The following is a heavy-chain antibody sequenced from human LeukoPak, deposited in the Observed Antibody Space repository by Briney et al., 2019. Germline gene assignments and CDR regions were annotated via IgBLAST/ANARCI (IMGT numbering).Heavy chain of an antibody. CDR1: GYTFTSYD. D-gene: IGHD3-10*01. Sequence: ASVKVSCKASGYTFTSYDINWVRQATGQGLEWMGWMNPNSGNTGYAQKFQGRVTITRNTSISTAYMELSSLRSEDTAVYYCARGLERITMVRGVSDAFDIWGQGTMVTVSS. CDR2: MNPNSGNT. J-gene: IGHJ3*02. CDR3: ARGLERITMVRGVSDAFDI. V-gene: IGHV1-8*03.